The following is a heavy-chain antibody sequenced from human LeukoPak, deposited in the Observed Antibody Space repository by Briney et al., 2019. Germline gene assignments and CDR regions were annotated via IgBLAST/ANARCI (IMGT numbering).Heavy chain of an antibody. Sequence: PSETLSLTCTVSGGSISSYYWSWIRQPPGKGLEWIGYIYYSGSTNYNPSLKSRVTISVDTSKNQFSLKLSSVTAADTAVYYCARQVDYYCGMDVWGQGTTVTVSS. CDR1: GGSISSYY. J-gene: IGHJ6*02. CDR2: IYYSGST. CDR3: ARQVDYYCGMDV. V-gene: IGHV4-59*08. D-gene: IGHD2-15*01.